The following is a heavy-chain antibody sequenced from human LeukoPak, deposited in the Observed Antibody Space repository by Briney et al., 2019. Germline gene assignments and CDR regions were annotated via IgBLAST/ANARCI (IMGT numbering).Heavy chain of an antibody. CDR2: IYTSGST. D-gene: IGHD3-10*01. CDR3: ARGWGSAMIRGLAGDS. J-gene: IGHJ5*02. CDR1: GGSISSGSYY. Sequence: SETLSLTCTVSGGSISSGSYYWSWIRQPAGKGLEWIGRIYTSGSTNYNPSLKSRVTISVDTSKNQFSLKLSSVTAADTAVYYCARGWGSAMIRGLAGDSWGQGTLVTVSS. V-gene: IGHV4-61*02.